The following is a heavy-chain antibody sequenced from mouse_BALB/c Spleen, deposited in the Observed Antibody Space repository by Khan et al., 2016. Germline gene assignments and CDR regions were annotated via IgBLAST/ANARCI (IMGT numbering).Heavy chain of an antibody. Sequence: VQLQQSGAELVRPGALVKLSCKASGFNIKDSYIHWVKQRPEQGLEWIGWIDPANGNTIYDPKFQDKASITADTSSNTAYLQLSSLTSEDPAVYYCARRTTVFDYWGQGTALTVSS. CDR3: ARRTTVFDY. J-gene: IGHJ2*01. V-gene: IGHV14-1*02. D-gene: IGHD1-1*01. CDR2: IDPANGNT. CDR1: GFNIKDSY.